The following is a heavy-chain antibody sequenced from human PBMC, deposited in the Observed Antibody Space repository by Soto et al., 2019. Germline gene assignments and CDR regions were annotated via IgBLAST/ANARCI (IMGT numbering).Heavy chain of an antibody. Sequence: SVKVSCKASGGTFSSYAISWVRQAPGQGLEWMGGIIPIFGTANYAQKFQGRVTITADESTSTAYMELSSLRSEDTAVYYCARDPRSAYYHDHWGQGTLVTVSS. J-gene: IGHJ4*02. CDR3: ARDPRSAYYHDH. D-gene: IGHD3-3*01. CDR1: GGTFSSYA. V-gene: IGHV1-69*13. CDR2: IIPIFGTA.